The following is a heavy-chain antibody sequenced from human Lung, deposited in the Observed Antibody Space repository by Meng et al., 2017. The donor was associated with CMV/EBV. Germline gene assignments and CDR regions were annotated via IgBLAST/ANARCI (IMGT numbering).Heavy chain of an antibody. CDR1: GFTFSSSG. CDR2: VRNDGSKK. Sequence: SXVASGFTFSSSGMHWVRQAPGKGLEWVAFVRNDGSKKYYADSVKGRFTISRDNSKNTLYMQMNSLRSEDTAVYFCAKDDDSDGYYFAYYLGQGXLVTVSS. D-gene: IGHD2-2*03. J-gene: IGHJ4*02. CDR3: AKDDDSDGYYFAYY. V-gene: IGHV3-30*02.